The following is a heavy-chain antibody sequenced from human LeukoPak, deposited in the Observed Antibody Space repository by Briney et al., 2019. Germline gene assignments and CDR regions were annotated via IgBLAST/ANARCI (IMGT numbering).Heavy chain of an antibody. J-gene: IGHJ3*02. Sequence: ASVKVSCKASGYTFTGYYMHWVRQAPGQGLEWMGWINPNSGGTNCAQKFQGRVTMTRDTSISTAYMELSSLRSDDTAMYYCARGARGSHTPTGAFDIWGQGTMVTVSS. D-gene: IGHD3-16*01. CDR1: GYTFTGYY. CDR2: INPNSGGT. V-gene: IGHV1-2*02. CDR3: ARGARGSHTPTGAFDI.